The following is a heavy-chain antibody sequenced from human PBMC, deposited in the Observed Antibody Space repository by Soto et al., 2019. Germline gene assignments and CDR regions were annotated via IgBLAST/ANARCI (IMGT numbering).Heavy chain of an antibody. J-gene: IGHJ4*02. CDR2: ITVYNGNT. V-gene: IGHV1-18*01. CDR3: ARDNTGVVGVDY. D-gene: IGHD3-3*01. Sequence: QVQLLQSGAEVKKPGASVKVSCKTSGYIFSSYGVNWVRQAPGQGLEWMGWITVYNGNTQYVQKIQDRVTMTTDTSTSTAYMELRSLRSDDTAVYYCARDNTGVVGVDYWGQGTLVTVSS. CDR1: GYIFSSYG.